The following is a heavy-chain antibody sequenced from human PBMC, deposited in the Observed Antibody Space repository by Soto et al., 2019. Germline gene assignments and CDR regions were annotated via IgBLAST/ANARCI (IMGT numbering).Heavy chain of an antibody. Sequence: QVQLQESGPGLVKPSGTLSLTCAVSGGSISSDKWWNWVRQPPGKGLEWIGEVHRSGSTNSNPSLKSRVTISVDKSQNHFSLKLSSVTAADTAVDYCARRDYYDSTGYYGDWGQGTPVTVSS. CDR1: GGSISSDKW. CDR3: ARRDYYDSTGYYGD. CDR2: VHRSGST. V-gene: IGHV4-4*02. J-gene: IGHJ4*02. D-gene: IGHD3-22*01.